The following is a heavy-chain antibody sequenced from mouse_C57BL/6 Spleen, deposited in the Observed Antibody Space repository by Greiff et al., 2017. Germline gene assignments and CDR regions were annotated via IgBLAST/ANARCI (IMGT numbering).Heavy chain of an antibody. V-gene: IGHV1-55*01. J-gene: IGHJ1*03. CDR3: ARRYGNYDGYFDV. CDR1: GYTFTSYW. CDR2: IYPGSGST. D-gene: IGHD2-1*01. Sequence: QVHVKQPGAELVKPGASVKMSCKASGYTFTSYWITWVKQRPGQGLEWIGDIYPGSGSTNYNEKFKSKATLTVDTSSSTAYMQLSSLTSEDSAVYYCARRYGNYDGYFDVWGTGTTVTVSS.